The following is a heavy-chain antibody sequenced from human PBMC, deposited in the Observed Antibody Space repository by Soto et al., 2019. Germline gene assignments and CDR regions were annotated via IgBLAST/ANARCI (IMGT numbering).Heavy chain of an antibody. CDR3: APPFTGLRYSDWSINWFDP. CDR2: ISGSTNYI. J-gene: IGHJ5*02. Sequence: GGPMSLSCVVPGLTLINNAMSWVRQAPGKGWEWVSCISGSTNYIYYEDSMKGRFDITRYNAKNSLFPQMNSLRVEDTAVYYCAPPFTGLRYSDWSINWFDPWGQGILVTVSS. D-gene: IGHD3-9*01. CDR1: GLTLINNA. V-gene: IGHV3-21*01.